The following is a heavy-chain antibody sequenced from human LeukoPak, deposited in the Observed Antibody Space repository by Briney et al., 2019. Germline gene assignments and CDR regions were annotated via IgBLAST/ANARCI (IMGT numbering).Heavy chain of an antibody. CDR2: IYYSGST. Sequence: SETLSLTCTVSGGSISSSSYYWGWIRQPPGKGLEWIGSIYYSGSTYYNPSLKSRVTISVDTSKNQFSLKLSSVTAADTAVYYCASAKRGYSYGYPYYYYYMDVWGKGTTVTVSS. D-gene: IGHD5-18*01. V-gene: IGHV4-39*07. CDR1: GGSISSSSYY. CDR3: ASAKRGYSYGYPYYYYYMDV. J-gene: IGHJ6*03.